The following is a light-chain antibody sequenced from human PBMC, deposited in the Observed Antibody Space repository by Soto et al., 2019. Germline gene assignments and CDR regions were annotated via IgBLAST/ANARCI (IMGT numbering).Light chain of an antibody. CDR1: SSDVGRYDY. J-gene: IGLJ1*01. CDR3: SSYTTISTYV. Sequence: QSVLTQPASVSGSPGQSIAISCTGTSSDVGRYDYVSWYQHHPGKSPKLIIHEVSNRPSGVSDRFSGSKSGNTASLTISGLQADDEADYYCSSYTTISTYVFGTGTKVTVL. V-gene: IGLV2-14*01. CDR2: EVS.